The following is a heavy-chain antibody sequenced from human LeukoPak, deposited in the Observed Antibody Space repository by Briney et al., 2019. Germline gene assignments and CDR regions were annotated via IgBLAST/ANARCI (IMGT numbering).Heavy chain of an antibody. V-gene: IGHV4-31*03. CDR3: ARLIVGATNYYFDY. J-gene: IGHJ4*02. CDR1: GGSISSGGYY. Sequence: PSETLSLTCTVSGGSISSGGYYWSWIRQHPGKGLEWIGYIYYSGSTYYNPSLKSRLTISVDTSKNQFSLKLSSVTAADTAVYYCARLIVGATNYYFDYWGQGTLVTVSS. CDR2: IYYSGST. D-gene: IGHD1-26*01.